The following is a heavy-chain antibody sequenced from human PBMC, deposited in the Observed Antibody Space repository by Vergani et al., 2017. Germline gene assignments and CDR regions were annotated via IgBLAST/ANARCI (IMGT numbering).Heavy chain of an antibody. V-gene: IGHV5-51*03. CDR2: IYPADSDT. CDR1: EYSFGNYW. J-gene: IGHJ4*02. Sequence: EVELVQSGPEMRKPGESLKISCKGSEYSFGNYWIGWVRQMPGKGLEWMGIIYPADSDTRYSPSFQGQVTISAAKSISTAFLQWDSLKASDTALYYCGRNTGNTDSWGQGTLVTVSS. D-gene: IGHD4-23*01. CDR3: GRNTGNTDS.